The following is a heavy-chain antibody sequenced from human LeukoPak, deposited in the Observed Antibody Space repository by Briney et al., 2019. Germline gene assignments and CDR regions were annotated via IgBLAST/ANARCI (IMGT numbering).Heavy chain of an antibody. CDR1: GGSISSYY. J-gene: IGHJ6*03. Sequence: PSETLSLTCTVSGGSISSYYWSWIRQPPGKGLEWIGYIYYSGSTNYNPSLKSRVTISVDTSKNQFSLKLSSVTAADTAVYYCARAVYYYYMDVWGKGTTVTISS. CDR3: ARAVYYYYMDV. CDR2: IYYSGST. V-gene: IGHV4-59*01.